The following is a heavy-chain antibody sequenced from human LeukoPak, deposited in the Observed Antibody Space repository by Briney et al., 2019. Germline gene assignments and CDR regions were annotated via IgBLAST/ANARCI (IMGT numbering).Heavy chain of an antibody. D-gene: IGHD3-10*01. CDR1: GGSFSGYY. J-gene: IGHJ5*02. CDR2: INHSRST. CDR3: ASGLTYYGSGSSWFDP. Sequence: SETLSLTCAVYGGSFSGYYWSWIRQPPGKGLEWIGEINHSRSTNYNPSLKSRVTISVDTSKNQFSLKLSSVTAADTAVYYCASGLTYYGSGSSWFDPWGQGTLVTVSS. V-gene: IGHV4-34*01.